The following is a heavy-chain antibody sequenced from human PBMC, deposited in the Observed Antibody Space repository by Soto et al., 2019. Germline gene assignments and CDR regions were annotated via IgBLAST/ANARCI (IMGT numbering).Heavy chain of an antibody. CDR2: SYYSGST. V-gene: IGHV4-31*03. J-gene: IGHJ6*02. D-gene: IGHD6-13*01. Sequence: SETLALTFTVSCGSISSGGYYWSWIRQHPGKGLEWIGYSYYSGSTYYNPSLKRRDTISVDTYKNQFSLTLSSVPAADTAVYYCVRSAQQLVHYYYYYGMDVWGQGTPVTVSS. CDR1: CGSISSGGYY. CDR3: VRSAQQLVHYYYYYGMDV.